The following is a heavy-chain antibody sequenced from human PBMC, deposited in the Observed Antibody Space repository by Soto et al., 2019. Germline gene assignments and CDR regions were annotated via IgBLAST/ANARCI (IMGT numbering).Heavy chain of an antibody. Sequence: QVPLQQWGAGLLKPSETLSLTCAVYGGSFSGYYWSWIRQPPGKGLEWIGEINHSGSTNYNPSLKSRVTISVDTSKNQFSLKLSSVTAADTAVYYCARSGPTMRAAAVSYWGQGTLVTVSS. J-gene: IGHJ4*02. CDR1: GGSFSGYY. CDR3: ARSGPTMRAAAVSY. CDR2: INHSGST. V-gene: IGHV4-34*01. D-gene: IGHD6-13*01.